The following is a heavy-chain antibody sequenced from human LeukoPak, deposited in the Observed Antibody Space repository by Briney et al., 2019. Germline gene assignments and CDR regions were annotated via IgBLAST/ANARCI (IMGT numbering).Heavy chain of an antibody. J-gene: IGHJ5*02. V-gene: IGHV4-34*01. CDR3: ARLHDSSGSGFDP. CDR1: GGSFSGYY. Sequence: SETLSLTCAVYGGSFSGYYWSWIRQPPGKGLEWIGEINHSGSTNYNPSLKSRVTISVDTSKNQFSLKLSSVTAADTAVYYCARLHDSSGSGFDPWGQGTLVTVSS. CDR2: INHSGST. D-gene: IGHD3-22*01.